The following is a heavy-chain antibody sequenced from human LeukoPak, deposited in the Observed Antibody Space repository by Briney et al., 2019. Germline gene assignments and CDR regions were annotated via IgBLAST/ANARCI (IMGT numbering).Heavy chain of an antibody. J-gene: IGHJ3*02. CDR1: GGSISSGGYS. Sequence: PSQTLSLTCAVSGGSISSGGYSWSWIRQPPGKGLEWIGYIYHSGSTYYNPSLKSRVTISVDTSKNHFSLKLSSVTAADTAVYYCASDYGDYEGTFDIWGQGTMVTVSS. CDR2: IYHSGST. D-gene: IGHD4-17*01. CDR3: ASDYGDYEGTFDI. V-gene: IGHV4-30-2*02.